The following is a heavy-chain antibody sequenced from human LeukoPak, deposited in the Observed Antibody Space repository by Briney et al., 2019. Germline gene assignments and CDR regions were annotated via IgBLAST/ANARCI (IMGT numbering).Heavy chain of an antibody. J-gene: IGHJ6*03. CDR3: ARDPYSGSYGDSYYYYMDV. CDR1: GGSFSGYY. CDR2: INHSGST. Sequence: SETLSLTCAVYGGSFSGYYWSWIRQPPGKGLEWIGEINHSGSTNYNPSLKSRVTISVDTSKNQFSLKLSSVTAADTAIYYCARDPYSGSYGDSYYYYMDVWGKGTTVTISS. D-gene: IGHD1-26*01. V-gene: IGHV4-34*01.